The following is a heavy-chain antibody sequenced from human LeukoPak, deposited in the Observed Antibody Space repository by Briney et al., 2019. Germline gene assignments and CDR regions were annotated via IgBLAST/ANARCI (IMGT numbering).Heavy chain of an antibody. CDR1: GYTLTELS. Sequence: VASVKVSCKVSGYTLTELSMHWVRQAPGKGLEWMGGFDPEDGETIYAQKFQGRLTMTEDTSTDTAYMELSSLRSEDTAVYYCAAYVLRFLEWLWRDWGQGTLVTVSS. J-gene: IGHJ4*02. V-gene: IGHV1-24*01. CDR2: FDPEDGET. D-gene: IGHD3-3*01. CDR3: AAYVLRFLEWLWRD.